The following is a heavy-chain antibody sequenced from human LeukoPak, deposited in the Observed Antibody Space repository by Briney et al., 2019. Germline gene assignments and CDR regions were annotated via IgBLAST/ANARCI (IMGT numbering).Heavy chain of an antibody. J-gene: IGHJ4*02. CDR3: ARRSLDACPH. D-gene: IGHD3-9*01. Sequence: SETLSLTCSVSGGSLQSSDKPYWAWIRQPPGRPLEWVGSIYYDGATHQNPSLNSRVTVSMDTTKNQFSLTLKSVTAADTAVYCCARRSLDACPHWGQGILATVSS. CDR1: GGSLQSSDKPY. CDR2: IYYDGAT. V-gene: IGHV4-39*07.